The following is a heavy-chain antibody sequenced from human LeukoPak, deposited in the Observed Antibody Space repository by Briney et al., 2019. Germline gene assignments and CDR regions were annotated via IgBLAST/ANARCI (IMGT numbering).Heavy chain of an antibody. J-gene: IGHJ4*02. CDR3: ARVEASGYDYGAFDY. Sequence: HPGGSLRLSCAASGFTFNRYWMSWVRQAPGKGLEWVANIKQDGSEKYYVDSVKGRFTISRDNAKNSLCLQMNSLRAEDTAVYYCARVEASGYDYGAFDYWGQGTLVTVSS. D-gene: IGHD5-12*01. V-gene: IGHV3-7*01. CDR1: GFTFNRYW. CDR2: IKQDGSEK.